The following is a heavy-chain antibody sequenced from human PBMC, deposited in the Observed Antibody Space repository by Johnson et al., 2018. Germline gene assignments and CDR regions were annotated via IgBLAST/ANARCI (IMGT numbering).Heavy chain of an antibody. CDR2: ISYDGSYE. V-gene: IGHV3-30*18. CDR1: GFMFTTYG. J-gene: IGHJ6*03. D-gene: IGHD6-13*01. CDR3: GKAGPHRSTAPGPGFHGPHYHYIDV. Sequence: QVQLVQSGGGVVQPGRSLRLSCAASGFMFTTYGMQWVRQAPGKGLEWVALISYDGSYEDYADSVKGRFSVSRDNSRNPMYLQMNSLRGEDTALYFCGKAGPHRSTAPGPGFHGPHYHYIDVWGKGTTVTVSS.